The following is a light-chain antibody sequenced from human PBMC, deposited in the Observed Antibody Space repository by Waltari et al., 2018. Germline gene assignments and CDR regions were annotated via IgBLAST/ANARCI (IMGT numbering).Light chain of an antibody. CDR2: AAS. CDR3: QQSYSSPQIT. J-gene: IGKJ5*01. CDR1: QTIRSY. Sequence: DIQMTQSPSSLSASVGDRVTITCRASQTIRSYVNWYQQKPGKAPKVLIYAASTLESGVPSRFSGSGSGTDFTLPISSLQPEDFATYYCQQSYSSPQITFGQGTRLEIK. V-gene: IGKV1-39*01.